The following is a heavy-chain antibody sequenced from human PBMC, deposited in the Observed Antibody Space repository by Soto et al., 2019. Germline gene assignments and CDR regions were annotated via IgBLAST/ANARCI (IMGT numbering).Heavy chain of an antibody. CDR2: FYSSGSP. V-gene: IGHV4-59*01. J-gene: IGHJ4*02. D-gene: IGHD3-10*01. CDR1: GGSLSGYY. Sequence: PSETLSLTCTVSGGSLSGYYWSWIRQPPGKGLEWIGDFYSSGSPHHNPSLKNRVSISEDRSKNEFSLKLSSVTAADTAIYYCARVNGGDGYYGGRLDYWGQGIQVTV. CDR3: ARVNGGDGYYGGRLDY.